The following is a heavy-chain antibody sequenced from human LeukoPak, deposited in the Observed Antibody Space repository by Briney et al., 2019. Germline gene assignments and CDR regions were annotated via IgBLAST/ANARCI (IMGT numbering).Heavy chain of an antibody. CDR2: ISYDGSNK. J-gene: IGHJ4*02. Sequence: PGGSLRLSCAASGFTFSSYAMHWVRQAPGKGLEWVAVISYDGSNKYYADSVKGRFTISRDNSKNTLYLQMNSLRAEDTAVYYCARDLHNIFDYWGQGTLVTVSS. V-gene: IGHV3-30-3*01. CDR1: GFTFSSYA. D-gene: IGHD2/OR15-2a*01. CDR3: ARDLHNIFDY.